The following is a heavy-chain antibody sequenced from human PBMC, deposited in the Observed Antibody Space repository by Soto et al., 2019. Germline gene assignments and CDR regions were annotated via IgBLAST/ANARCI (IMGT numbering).Heavy chain of an antibody. Sequence: GTLSLTCTVSGGSISSSSYYWGWIRQPPGKGLEWIGSIYYGGSTYYNPSLKSRVTISVDTSKNQFSLKLSSVTAADTAVYYCARRPRSYDFWSGYQAWLDPWGQGPLVTVSS. D-gene: IGHD3-3*01. CDR1: GGSISSSSYY. CDR3: ARRPRSYDFWSGYQAWLDP. CDR2: IYYGGST. V-gene: IGHV4-39*01. J-gene: IGHJ5*02.